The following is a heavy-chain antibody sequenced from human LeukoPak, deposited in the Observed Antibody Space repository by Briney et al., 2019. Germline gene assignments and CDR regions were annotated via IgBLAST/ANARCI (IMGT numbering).Heavy chain of an antibody. D-gene: IGHD3-3*01. CDR1: GFIFSSYG. V-gene: IGHV3-30*18. J-gene: IGHJ4*02. CDR2: ISYDGSNK. CDR3: AKARPYYDFWSGIFDY. Sequence: GRSLRLSCAASGFIFSSYGMHWVRQAPGKGLEWVAVISYDGSNKYYADSVKGRFTISRDNSKNTLYLQMNSLRAEDTAVYYCAKARPYYDFWSGIFDYWGQGTLVIVSS.